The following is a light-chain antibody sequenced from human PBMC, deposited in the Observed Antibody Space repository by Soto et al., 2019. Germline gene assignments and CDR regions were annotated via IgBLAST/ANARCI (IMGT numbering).Light chain of an antibody. CDR2: AAS. CDR1: HSVANNY. CDR3: EPYSSSRT. V-gene: IGKV3-20*01. Sequence: LAPSPSTLSLSAGEIATLACRASHSVANNYLAWYQQKPGQAPSLLIFAASGRATGVPHRFSASGSGTDFTLTSSILQPEDFAVYYSEPYSSSRTFGEGTKVDIK. J-gene: IGKJ1*01.